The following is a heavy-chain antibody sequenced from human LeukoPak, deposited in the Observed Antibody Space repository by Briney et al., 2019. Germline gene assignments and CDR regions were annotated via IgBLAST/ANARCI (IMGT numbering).Heavy chain of an antibody. CDR2: IKQDGSEE. D-gene: IGHD3-10*01. CDR3: AREYYYGSGRSRGYYYYYMDV. V-gene: IGHV3-7*01. Sequence: PGGSLRLSCAASGFTFSSNWMHWVRQAPGKGLEWVANIKQDGSEEYYVDSVKGRFTISRDNAKNSLYLQMNSLRAEDTAVYYCAREYYYGSGRSRGYYYYYMDVWGKGTTVTISS. CDR1: GFTFSSNW. J-gene: IGHJ6*03.